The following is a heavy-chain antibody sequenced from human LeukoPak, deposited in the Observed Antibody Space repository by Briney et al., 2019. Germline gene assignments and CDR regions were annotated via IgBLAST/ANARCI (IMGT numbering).Heavy chain of an antibody. J-gene: IGHJ6*03. V-gene: IGHV4-4*07. CDR1: GDSISSYY. CDR3: AREASAGSYYYFYYMDV. CDR2: IYTSGST. Sequence: PSETLSLTCTVSGDSISSYYWSWIRQPAGKGLEWIGRIYTSGSTNYNPSLMSRVTMSVDTSKNQFSLKLSSVTAADTAVYYCAREASAGSYYYFYYMDVWGKGTTVTVSS. D-gene: IGHD6-13*01.